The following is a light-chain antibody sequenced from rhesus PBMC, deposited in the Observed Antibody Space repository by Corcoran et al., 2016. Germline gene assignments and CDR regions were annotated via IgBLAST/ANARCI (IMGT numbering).Light chain of an antibody. J-gene: IGLJ1*01. Sequence: QAAPTQSPSVSGSPGQSVTISCTGTSSDIGGYNRVSWYQQHPGKAPKRMIFEVSTRPLGVSDRLSGSKSGNTASLTISGLQAEAEADYHCSSYASTTFYIFGAGTRLTVL. CDR3: SSYASTTFYI. CDR1: SSDIGGYNR. V-gene: IGLV2-13*03. CDR2: EVS.